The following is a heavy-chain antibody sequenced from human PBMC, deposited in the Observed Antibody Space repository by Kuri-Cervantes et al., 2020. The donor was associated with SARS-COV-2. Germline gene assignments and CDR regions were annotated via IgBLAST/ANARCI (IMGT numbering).Heavy chain of an antibody. CDR1: GFTFGNYW. J-gene: IGHJ5*02. CDR3: AKSDWFDP. Sequence: GESLKISCAASGFTFGNYWMHWVRQAPGKGLVWVSRFMSDGTSPSYADSVRGRLTISRDNAKNTLYLQMNSLRADDTAVYYCAKSDWFDPWGQGTLVTVSS. V-gene: IGHV3-74*01. CDR2: FMSDGTSP.